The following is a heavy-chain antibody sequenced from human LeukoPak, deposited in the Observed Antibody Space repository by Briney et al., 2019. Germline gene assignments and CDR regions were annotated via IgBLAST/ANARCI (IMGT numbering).Heavy chain of an antibody. V-gene: IGHV3-7*01. J-gene: IGHJ4*02. CDR3: ASSSAYFHPGLAVY. Sequence: GGSLRLSCAASGFTLSNNWMSWVRQAPGGGLEWVAGIKEDGSAKYYVDSVKGRFSISRDNSKNSLYLQMNNLRAEDAAVYYCASSSAYFHPGLAVYWGQGTLILVSS. CDR1: GFTLSNNW. D-gene: IGHD3-22*01. CDR2: IKEDGSAK.